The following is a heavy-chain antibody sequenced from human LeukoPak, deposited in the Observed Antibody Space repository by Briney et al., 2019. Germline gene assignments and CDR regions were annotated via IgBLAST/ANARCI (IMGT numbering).Heavy chain of an antibody. J-gene: IGHJ4*02. V-gene: IGHV1-69*13. Sequence: AASVKVSCKASGGTFSSYAISWVRQAPGQGLGWMGGIIPIFGTANYAQKFQGRVTITADESTSTAYMELSSLRSEDTAVYYCASRDGYYYGSGSYGYYFDYWGQGTLVTVSS. CDR1: GGTFSSYA. D-gene: IGHD3-10*01. CDR3: ASRDGYYYGSGSYGYYFDY. CDR2: IIPIFGTA.